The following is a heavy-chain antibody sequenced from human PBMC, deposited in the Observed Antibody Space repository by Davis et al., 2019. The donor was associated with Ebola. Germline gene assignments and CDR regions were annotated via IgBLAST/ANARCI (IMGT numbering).Heavy chain of an antibody. J-gene: IGHJ4*02. Sequence: SVKVSCKASGGTFSSYAISWVRQAPGQGLEWMGGLIPIFGTANYAQKFQGRVTITADESTSTAYMELSSLRSEDTAVYYCAKDGYGDYNGGFDYWGQGTLVTVSS. D-gene: IGHD4-17*01. CDR3: AKDGYGDYNGGFDY. CDR2: LIPIFGTA. CDR1: GGTFSSYA. V-gene: IGHV1-69*13.